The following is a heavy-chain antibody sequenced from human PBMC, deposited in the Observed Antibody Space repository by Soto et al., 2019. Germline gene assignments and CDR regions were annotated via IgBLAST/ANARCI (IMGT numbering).Heavy chain of an antibody. CDR3: ARDFRAAAGTVVYFQH. CDR2: IWYDGSNK. J-gene: IGHJ1*01. Sequence: GGSLRLSCAASGFTFSSYGMHWVRQAPGKGLEWVAVIWYDGSNKYYADSVKGRFTISRDNSKNTLYLQMNSLRAEDTAVYYCARDFRAAAGTVVYFQHWGQGTLVTVSS. CDR1: GFTFSSYG. D-gene: IGHD6-13*01. V-gene: IGHV3-33*01.